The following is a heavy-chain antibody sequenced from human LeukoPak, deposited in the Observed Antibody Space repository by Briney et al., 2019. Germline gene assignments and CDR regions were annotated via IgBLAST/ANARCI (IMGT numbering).Heavy chain of an antibody. V-gene: IGHV6-1*01. CDR3: ARDADSSGYYPVSDAFDI. Sequence: SQTLSLTCAISGDSVTSNSAAWNWIRQSPSRGLDWLGRTYYRSKWYNDYAVSVKSRITINPDTSKNQFSLQLNSVTPEDTAVYYCARDADSSGYYPVSDAFDIWGQGTMVTVSS. J-gene: IGHJ3*02. D-gene: IGHD3-22*01. CDR2: TYYRSKWYN. CDR1: GDSVTSNSAA.